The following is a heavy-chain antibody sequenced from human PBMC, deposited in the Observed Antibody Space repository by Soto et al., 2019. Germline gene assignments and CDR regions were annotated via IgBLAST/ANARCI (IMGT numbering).Heavy chain of an antibody. CDR3: ARDQENTMVWGVIVGYPVGNDGCGMDV. CDR1: GGSVSSGSYY. J-gene: IGHJ6*02. V-gene: IGHV4-61*01. CDR2: TYYSGST. D-gene: IGHD3-10*01. Sequence: SETLSLTCTVSGGSVSSGSYYWSWIRQPPGKGLEWIGYTYYSGSTNYNPSPKRRVTISVDTSKNQFSLKLSPVTAPDTAVYYCARDQENTMVWGVIVGYPVGNDGCGMDVWGQGTTVTVSS.